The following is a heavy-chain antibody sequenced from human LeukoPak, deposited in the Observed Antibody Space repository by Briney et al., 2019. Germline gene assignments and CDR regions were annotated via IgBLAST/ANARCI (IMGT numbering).Heavy chain of an antibody. CDR3: AREGGTAMVTRLPGGMDV. Sequence: SETLSLTCAVSGGSISSGGYSWSWIRQPPGKGLEWIGYIYYSGSTNYNPSLKSRVTISVDTSKNQFSLKLSSVTAADTAVYYCAREGGTAMVTRLPGGMDVWGKGTTVTVSS. CDR2: IYYSGST. CDR1: GGSISSGGYS. V-gene: IGHV4-61*08. D-gene: IGHD5-18*01. J-gene: IGHJ6*03.